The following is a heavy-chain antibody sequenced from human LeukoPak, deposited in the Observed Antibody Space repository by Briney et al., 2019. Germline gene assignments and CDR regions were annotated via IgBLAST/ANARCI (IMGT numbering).Heavy chain of an antibody. CDR1: GYTLTELS. V-gene: IGHV1-24*01. Sequence: ASVKVSCKVSGYTLTELSMHWVRQAPGKGLEWMGGFDPEDGETIYAQKFQGRVTMTEDTSTDTAYMELSSLRSEDTAVYYCARALQLERRGYYYYYMDVWGKGTTVTVSS. J-gene: IGHJ6*03. CDR3: ARALQLERRGYYYYYMDV. D-gene: IGHD1-1*01. CDR2: FDPEDGET.